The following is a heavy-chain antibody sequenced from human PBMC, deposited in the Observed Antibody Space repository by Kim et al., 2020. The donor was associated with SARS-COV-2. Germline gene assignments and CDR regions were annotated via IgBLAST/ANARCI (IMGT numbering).Heavy chain of an antibody. V-gene: IGHV4-39*07. CDR2: VYNSGTT. CDR3: ACNVGSTPDYYFDY. J-gene: IGHJ4*02. D-gene: IGHD1-26*01. Sequence: SETLSLTCSVSGVSISTNYHYWGWVRQPPGKGLEWIGSVYNSGTTYYNPLLKRLATISGDTSKNQFSLNMRSVTAADTAVYYCACNVGSTPDYYFDYWGRGALVPVPS. CDR1: GVSISTNYHY.